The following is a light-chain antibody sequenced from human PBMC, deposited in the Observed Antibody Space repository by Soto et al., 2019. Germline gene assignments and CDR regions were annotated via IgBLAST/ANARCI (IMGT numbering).Light chain of an antibody. CDR2: DVN. CDR1: SSDVGRYNY. J-gene: IGLJ2*01. Sequence: QSALTQPPSASGSPGQSVTISCTGTSSDVGRYNYVSWYQQHPGKAPKLMIYDVNKRPSEVPDRFSGSKSGNTASLTVSGLQAEDEADYYCCSFTGTTIGVFGGGTQLTVL. V-gene: IGLV2-8*01. CDR3: CSFTGTTIGV.